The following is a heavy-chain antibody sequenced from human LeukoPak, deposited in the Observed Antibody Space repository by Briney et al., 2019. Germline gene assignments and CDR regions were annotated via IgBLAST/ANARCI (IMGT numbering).Heavy chain of an antibody. V-gene: IGHV3-74*01. CDR3: ARDSRRGSDYYYYYMDV. CDR2: INSDGSST. D-gene: IGHD2-2*01. Sequence: GGSLRLPCAASGFTFSSYWMHWVRQAPGKGLVWVSRINSDGSSTSYADSVKGRFTISRDNAKNTLYLQMNSLRAEDTAVYYCARDSRRGSDYYYYYMDVWGKGTTVTVSS. CDR1: GFTFSSYW. J-gene: IGHJ6*03.